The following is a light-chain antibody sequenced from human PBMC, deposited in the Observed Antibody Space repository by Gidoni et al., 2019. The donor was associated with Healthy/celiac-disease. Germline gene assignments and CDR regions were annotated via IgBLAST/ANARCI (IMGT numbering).Light chain of an antibody. CDR2: QDS. CDR3: QAWDSSTSHVV. Sequence: SYELTQPPSVSGSPGQTASITCAGETLGDTYACWYQQQPGQSPVLVIYQDSRRPSGLPERFSGSNSGNTATLTISGTQAMDEADYYCQAWDSSTSHVVFGGGTKLTVL. CDR1: TLGDTY. J-gene: IGLJ2*01. V-gene: IGLV3-1*01.